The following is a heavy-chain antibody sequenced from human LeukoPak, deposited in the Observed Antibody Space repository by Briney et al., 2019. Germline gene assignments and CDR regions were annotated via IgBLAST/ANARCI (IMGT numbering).Heavy chain of an antibody. CDR2: IYYSGST. CDR3: ARESFDY. V-gene: IGHV4-39*07. J-gene: IGHJ4*02. CDR1: GFTFSSYS. Sequence: GSLRLSCAASGFTFSSYSMNWIRQPPGKGLEWIGSIYYSGSTYYNPSLKSRVTISVDTSKNQFSLKLSSVTAADTAVYYCARESFDYWGQGTLVTVSS.